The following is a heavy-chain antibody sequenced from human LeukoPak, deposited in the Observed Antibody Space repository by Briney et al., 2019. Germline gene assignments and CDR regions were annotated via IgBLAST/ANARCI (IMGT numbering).Heavy chain of an antibody. CDR2: IYYSGGT. D-gene: IGHD4-23*01. V-gene: IGHV4-59*01. Sequence: SETLSLTCTVSGGSISSYHWSWIRQPPGKGLEWIGYIYYSGGTNYNPSLKSRVTISVDTSKNQFSLRLSSVTAADTAVYYCARKHGGNRDYWYFDLWGRGTLVTVSS. CDR1: GGSISSYH. J-gene: IGHJ2*01. CDR3: ARKHGGNRDYWYFDL.